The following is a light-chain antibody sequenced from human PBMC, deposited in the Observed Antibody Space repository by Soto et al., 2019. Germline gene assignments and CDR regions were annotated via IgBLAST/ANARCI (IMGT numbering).Light chain of an antibody. CDR1: XXXXXX. CDR3: QQYQSYSYT. CDR2: KAS. Sequence: DIQMTQSPSTLPASVGDRVTITXXXXXXXXXXLAWYQQKPGKAPKLLIHKASTLESGVPSRFXXSGSGTEXXXXXXXXXXXDFATYYCQQYQSYSYTFGQGTKLDIK. J-gene: IGKJ2*01. V-gene: IGKV1-5*03.